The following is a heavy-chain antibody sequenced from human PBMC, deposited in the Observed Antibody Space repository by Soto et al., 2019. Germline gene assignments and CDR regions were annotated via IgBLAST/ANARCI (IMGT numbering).Heavy chain of an antibody. V-gene: IGHV3-30*03. CDR1: GFTFSSYG. D-gene: IGHD6-13*01. Sequence: PGGSLRLSCAASGFTFSSYGMHWVRQAPGKGLEWVAVISYDGSNKYYADSVKGRFTISRDNSKNTLYLQMNSLRAEDTAVYYCARDPSSSWYFRMDVWGQGTTVTVSS. CDR3: ARDPSSSWYFRMDV. J-gene: IGHJ6*02. CDR2: ISYDGSNK.